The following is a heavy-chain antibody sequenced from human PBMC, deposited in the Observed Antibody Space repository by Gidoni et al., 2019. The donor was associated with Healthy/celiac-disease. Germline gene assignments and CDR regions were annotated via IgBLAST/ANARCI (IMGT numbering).Heavy chain of an antibody. D-gene: IGHD3-16*01. CDR2: IRSKANSYAT. V-gene: IGHV3-73*02. CDR3: TRRGEMATNY. Sequence: EVQLVESGGGLVQPGGSLKLSCAASGFTFSGSAMHWVRQASGKGLEWVGRIRSKANSYATAYAASVKGRFTISRDDSKNTAYLQMNSLKTEDTAVYYCTRRGEMATNYWGQGTLVTVSS. J-gene: IGHJ4*02. CDR1: GFTFSGSA.